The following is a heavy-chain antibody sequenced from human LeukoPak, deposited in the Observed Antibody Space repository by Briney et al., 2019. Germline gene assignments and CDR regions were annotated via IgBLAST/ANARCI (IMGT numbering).Heavy chain of an antibody. CDR2: INPNTGGT. CDR3: ARAPTIVVVFPPRLNF. V-gene: IGHV1-2*02. Sequence: ASVKVSCMTSGYTFTSYYMHWVRQAPGQGLEWMGWINPNTGGTNYAQNFQGGVTMTSDTSISTAYMALSSLRSDDTAVYYGARAPTIVVVFPPRLNFWGQGTLVTVSS. J-gene: IGHJ4*02. CDR1: GYTFTSYY. D-gene: IGHD3-22*01.